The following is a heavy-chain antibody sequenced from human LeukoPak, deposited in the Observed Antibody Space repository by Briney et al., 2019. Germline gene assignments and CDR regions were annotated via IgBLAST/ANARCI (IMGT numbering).Heavy chain of an antibody. CDR3: ARDRLGSGWPNWFDP. CDR1: GFTFSSYG. V-gene: IGHV3-30*03. Sequence: GGSLRLSCAASGFTFSSYGMHWVRQAPGKGLEWVAVISYDGSNKYYADSVKGRFTISRDNSKNTLYLQMNSLRAEDTAVYYCARDRLGSGWPNWFDPWGQGTLVTVSS. CDR2: ISYDGSNK. J-gene: IGHJ5*02. D-gene: IGHD6-19*01.